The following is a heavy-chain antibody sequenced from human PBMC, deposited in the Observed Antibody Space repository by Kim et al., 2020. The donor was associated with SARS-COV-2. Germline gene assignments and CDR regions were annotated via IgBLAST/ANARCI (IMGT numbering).Heavy chain of an antibody. J-gene: IGHJ4*02. V-gene: IGHV3-30*01. CDR3: AREGYCGGACYGDFDY. Sequence: CEDERYTNAKDHSKNTLYLQVNSLRAEDTAVYYCAREGYCGGACYGDFDYWGQGTLVTVSS. D-gene: IGHD2-21*01.